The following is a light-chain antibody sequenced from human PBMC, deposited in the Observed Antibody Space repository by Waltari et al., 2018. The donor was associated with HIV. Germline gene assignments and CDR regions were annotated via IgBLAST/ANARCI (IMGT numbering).Light chain of an antibody. J-gene: IGKJ4*01. V-gene: IGKV3-15*01. CDR2: DAS. CDR1: QRVSNK. CDR3: QQYNNWLT. Sequence: IVMMQSPATLSVSPGERATLSCRASQRVSNKFAWYQQKPGQAPRLLMYDASPRVTCIPGRFSGNGFGTDFTLPIRSLPAWDFAIYYCQQYNNWLTFGGGTKVEIK.